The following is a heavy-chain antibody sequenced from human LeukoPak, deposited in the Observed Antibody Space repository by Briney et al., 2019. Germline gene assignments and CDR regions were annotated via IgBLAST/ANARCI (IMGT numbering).Heavy chain of an antibody. CDR2: MYSGGNT. CDR1: GFTVSSNY. Sequence: PGGSLRLSCAASGFTVSSNYMSWVRQAPGKGLEWVSIMYSGGNTYYADSVKGRFTISRDTSRNTVYLQMNGLRAEDTAVYYCARGHNVSPTNWGQGTLVIVSS. D-gene: IGHD5/OR15-5a*01. V-gene: IGHV3-66*01. CDR3: ARGHNVSPTN. J-gene: IGHJ4*02.